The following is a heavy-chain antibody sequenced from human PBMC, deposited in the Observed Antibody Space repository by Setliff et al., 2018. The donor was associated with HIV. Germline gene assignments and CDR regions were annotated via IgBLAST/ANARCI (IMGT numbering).Heavy chain of an antibody. Sequence: GGSLRLSCAASGFTFSTYAMHWVRQVPGKGLEHVSAISNTGGNTYYADSVKGRFTISRDNSKNTLYLQMGSLRAGDMAVYYCARVAAGHCSSGTCYFDYWGQGALVTVS. CDR1: GFTFSTYA. V-gene: IGHV3-64*02. CDR3: ARVAAGHCSSGTCYFDY. D-gene: IGHD2-15*01. J-gene: IGHJ4*02. CDR2: ISNTGGNT.